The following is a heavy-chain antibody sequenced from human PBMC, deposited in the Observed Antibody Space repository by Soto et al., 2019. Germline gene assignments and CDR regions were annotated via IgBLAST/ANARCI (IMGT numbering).Heavy chain of an antibody. CDR1: GGTFSSYA. CDR2: IIPLFRRP. Sequence: QVQLVQSGAEVKEPGSSVKVSCQASGGTFSSYALSWVRQAPGQGLEWMGGIIPLFRRPDYAQKFQGRVTITADESTSTAYMELSSLRSEDTAIYYCARDNGRPQLVGNYYYITDVWGQGTTITVSS. D-gene: IGHD3-3*02. J-gene: IGHJ6*02. CDR3: ARDNGRPQLVGNYYYITDV. V-gene: IGHV1-69*12.